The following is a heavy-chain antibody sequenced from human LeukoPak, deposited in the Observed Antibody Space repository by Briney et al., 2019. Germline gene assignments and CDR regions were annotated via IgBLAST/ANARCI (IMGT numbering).Heavy chain of an antibody. V-gene: IGHV3-23*01. CDR1: GFTFSNWW. Sequence: GGSLRLSCVVSGFTFSNWWMSWVRQAPGKGLEWVSAISGSGGSTYYADSVKGRFTISRDNSKNTLYLQMNSLRAEDTAVYYCAKDPLYYDFWSGYYSIDAFDIWGQGTMVTVSS. CDR3: AKDPLYYDFWSGYYSIDAFDI. D-gene: IGHD3-3*01. CDR2: ISGSGGST. J-gene: IGHJ3*02.